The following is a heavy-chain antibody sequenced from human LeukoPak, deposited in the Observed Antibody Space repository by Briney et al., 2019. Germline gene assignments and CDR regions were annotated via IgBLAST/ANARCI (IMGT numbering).Heavy chain of an antibody. V-gene: IGHV5-51*01. CDR2: IYPGDSDT. Sequence: GESLKISCKGSGYSFSNYWIGWVRQMPGKGLEWMGIIYPGDSDTRYSPSFEGQVTISADKCISTAYLQWGSLKASDTAMYYCARRAYCGGDCYVDYWGQGTLVTVSS. J-gene: IGHJ4*02. CDR3: ARRAYCGGDCYVDY. CDR1: GYSFSNYW. D-gene: IGHD2-21*02.